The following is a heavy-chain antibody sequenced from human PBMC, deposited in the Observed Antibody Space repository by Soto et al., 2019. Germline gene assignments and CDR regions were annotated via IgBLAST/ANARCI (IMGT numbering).Heavy chain of an antibody. V-gene: IGHV3-23*01. J-gene: IGHJ6*02. CDR2: ISGSGGST. CDR1: GFTFSSYA. Sequence: GGSLRLSCAASGFTFSSYAMSWVRQAPGKGLEWVSAISGSGGSTYYADSVKGRFTISRDNSKNTLYLQMNSLRAEDTAVYYCAKVLSPGGDYYYYGMDVWGQGTTVTVSS. CDR3: AKVLSPGGDYYYYGMDV. D-gene: IGHD2-15*01.